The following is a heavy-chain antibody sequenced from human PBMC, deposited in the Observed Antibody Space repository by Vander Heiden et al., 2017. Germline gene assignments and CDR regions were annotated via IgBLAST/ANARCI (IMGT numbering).Heavy chain of an antibody. V-gene: IGHV3-49*05. CDR1: GFTFGDYA. CDR2: IRSKAYGGTT. D-gene: IGHD6-19*01. CDR3: TRDLLGGWPRYFDY. J-gene: IGHJ4*02. Sequence: EVQLVESGGGLVKPGRSLRLSCTASGFTFGDYAMSWFRQAPGKGLEWVGFIRSKAYGGTTEYAASVKGRFTISRDDSKSIAYLQMNSLKTEDTAVYYCTRDLLGGWPRYFDYWGQGTLVTVSS.